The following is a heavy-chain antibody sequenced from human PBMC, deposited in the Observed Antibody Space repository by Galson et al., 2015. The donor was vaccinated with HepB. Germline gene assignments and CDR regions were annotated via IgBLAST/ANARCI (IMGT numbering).Heavy chain of an antibody. CDR3: TREGSRFDY. CDR2: IYGGNWT. V-gene: IGHV3-53*01. Sequence: SLRLSCAASGVTVSTSYMGWVRQTPGKGLEWVSIIYGGNWTYYAEHQKGRITTFRDNSKNTMYLQMKSLRVEDTAVYYCTREGSRFDYWGQGTLVTISS. CDR1: GVTVSTSY. J-gene: IGHJ4*02.